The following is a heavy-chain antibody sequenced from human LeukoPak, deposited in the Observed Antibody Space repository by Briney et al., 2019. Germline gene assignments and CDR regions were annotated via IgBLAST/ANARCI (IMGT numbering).Heavy chain of an antibody. CDR3: ARGPVIAAAGYYFDY. V-gene: IGHV1-69*11. Sequence: SVKVSCKASGGTFSSYAISWVRQAPGQGLEWMGRIIPILGTANYAQKFQGRVTITTDESTSTAYMELSSLRSEDTAVYYCARGPVIAAAGYYFDYWGQGTLVTVSS. CDR2: IIPILGTA. J-gene: IGHJ4*02. D-gene: IGHD6-13*01. CDR1: GGTFSSYA.